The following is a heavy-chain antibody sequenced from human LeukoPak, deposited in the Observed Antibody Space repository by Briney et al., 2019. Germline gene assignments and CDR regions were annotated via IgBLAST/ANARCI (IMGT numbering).Heavy chain of an antibody. CDR1: GFTFSSYW. Sequence: GGSLRLSCAASGFTFSSYWMSWVRQAPGKGLEWVAKIKQDGSEKYYVDSVKGRFTISRDNAKNSLYLQMNSLRAEDTAVFCCARDLTGYSGSYSDYWGQGTLVTVSS. D-gene: IGHD1-26*01. CDR3: ARDLTGYSGSYSDY. V-gene: IGHV3-7*01. CDR2: IKQDGSEK. J-gene: IGHJ4*02.